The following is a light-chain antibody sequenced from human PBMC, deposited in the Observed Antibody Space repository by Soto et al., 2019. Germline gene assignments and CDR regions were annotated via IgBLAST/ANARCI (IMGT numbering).Light chain of an antibody. CDR1: QSLAYIDGNTY. CDR3: MKGTHWHKYT. J-gene: IGKJ2*01. CDR2: KVS. Sequence: EVVMTQSPLSLPVTLGQPASISCRSSQSLAYIDGNTYLRWFQQRPGQSQTRLIYKVSNRESRVPVRFSGRGSGTDFPLKISRVEAEDVGVYYCMKGTHWHKYTSGQGTKMEIK. V-gene: IGKV2-30*01.